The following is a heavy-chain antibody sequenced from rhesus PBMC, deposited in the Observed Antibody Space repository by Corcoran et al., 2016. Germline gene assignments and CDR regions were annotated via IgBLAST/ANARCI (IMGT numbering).Heavy chain of an antibody. D-gene: IGHD1-20*01. CDR2: IYGGSGST. Sequence: QVQLQESGPGLVKPSETLSLTCAASGGSIRDDYYWSWLRQPPGTGLARIGYIYGGSGSTSYNPSLKSRVTISTDTSKNQFSLKLSSVTAADTAVYYCARHGVAGTIVDYWGQGVLVTVSS. CDR1: GGSIRDDYY. CDR3: ARHGVAGTIVDY. V-gene: IGHV4-106*01. J-gene: IGHJ4*01.